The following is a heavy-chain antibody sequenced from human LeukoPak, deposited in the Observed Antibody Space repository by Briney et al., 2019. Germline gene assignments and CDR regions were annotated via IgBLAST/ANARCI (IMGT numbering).Heavy chain of an antibody. J-gene: IGHJ4*02. V-gene: IGHV4-34*01. D-gene: IGHD3-10*01. CDR1: GGSFSGYY. Sequence: SETLSLTCAVYGGSFSGYYWSWIRQPPGKGLEWIGEINHSGSTNYNPSLKSRVTITVDTSKNQFSLKLSSVTAADTAVYYCARGRVLLWFGELSHYFDYWGQGTLVTVSS. CDR3: ARGRVLLWFGELSHYFDY. CDR2: INHSGST.